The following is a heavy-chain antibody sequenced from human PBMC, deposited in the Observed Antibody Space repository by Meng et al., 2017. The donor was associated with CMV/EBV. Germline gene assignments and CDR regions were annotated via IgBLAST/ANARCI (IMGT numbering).Heavy chain of an antibody. D-gene: IGHD3-22*01. CDR1: GGSISSGDYY. CDR3: ARAKIMYYYDSSGYYYDY. V-gene: IGHV4-30-4*08. CDR2: IYYSGST. Sequence: QVQLQGAGPGLVKPSQTLSLTCTVSGGSISSGDYYWSWIRQPPGKGLEWIGYIYYSGSTYYNPSLKSRVTISVDTSKNQFSLKLSSVTAADTAVYYCARAKIMYYYDSSGYYYDYWGQGTLVTVSS. J-gene: IGHJ4*02.